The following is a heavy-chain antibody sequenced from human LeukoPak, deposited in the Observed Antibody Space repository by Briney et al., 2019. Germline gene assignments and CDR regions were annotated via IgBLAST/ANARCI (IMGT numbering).Heavy chain of an antibody. D-gene: IGHD2-21*02. CDR2: TIPIFGTA. J-gene: IGHJ6*02. Sequence: ASVKVSCKASGGTFSSYAISRVRQAPGQGLEWMGGTIPIFGTANYAQKFQGRVTITADESTSTAYMELSSLRSEDTAAYYCARGFTYCGGDCYYYYYRMDVWGQGTTVTVSS. CDR1: GGTFSSYA. V-gene: IGHV1-69*13. CDR3: ARGFTYCGGDCYYYYYRMDV.